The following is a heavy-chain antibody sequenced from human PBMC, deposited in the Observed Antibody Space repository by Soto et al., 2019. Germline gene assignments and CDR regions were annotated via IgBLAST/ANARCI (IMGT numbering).Heavy chain of an antibody. CDR3: ARSDYYEY. V-gene: IGHV1-18*04. Sequence: ASVKGCCKASGYNFSNFGITWVRQAPGQGLEWMGWISGKNGNTNYAQEVQGRVTLTADTSTRTAYMEMRALTSDDTGIYYCARSDYYEY. J-gene: IGHJ6*03. CDR1: GYNFSNFG. CDR2: ISGKNGNT. D-gene: IGHD6-19*01.